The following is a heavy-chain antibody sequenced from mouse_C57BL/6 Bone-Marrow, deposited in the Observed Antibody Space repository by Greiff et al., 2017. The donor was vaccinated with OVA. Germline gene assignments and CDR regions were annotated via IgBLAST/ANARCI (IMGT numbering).Heavy chain of an antibody. CDR2: IAPNSGGT. CDR3: ARAYYSNHTLFDY. D-gene: IGHD2-5*01. CDR1: GYTFTSYW. J-gene: IGHJ2*01. Sequence: QVQLQQPGAELVKPGASVKLSCKASGYTFTSYWMHWVKQRPGRGLEWIGRIAPNSGGTKYNEKFQSKATLTVDKPSSTAYMQLSSLTSEDSAVYYCARAYYSNHTLFDYWGQGTTLTVSS. V-gene: IGHV1-72*01.